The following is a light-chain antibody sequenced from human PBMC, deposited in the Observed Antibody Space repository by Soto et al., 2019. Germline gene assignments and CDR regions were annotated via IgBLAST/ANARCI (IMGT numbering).Light chain of an antibody. CDR2: DVI. Sequence: QPSVTHPASLSGSPGQSITISCTGTSSDVGGYDYVSWYQQHPGKAPTLLIYDVINRPSGVSFRFSGSKSGNTASLTISGLQAEDEAEYYCSSYTRSSISVFGTG. CDR1: SSDVGGYDY. J-gene: IGLJ1*01. V-gene: IGLV2-14*01. CDR3: SSYTRSSISV.